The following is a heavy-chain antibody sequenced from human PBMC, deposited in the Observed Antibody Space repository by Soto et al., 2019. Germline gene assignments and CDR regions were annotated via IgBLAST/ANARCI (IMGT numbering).Heavy chain of an antibody. CDR1: GYTFTSYY. CDR3: AREVPFLEWFRGMAV. D-gene: IGHD3-3*01. Sequence: ASVKVSCKASGYTFTSYYMHWVRQAPGQGLEWMGIINPSGGSTSYAQKFQGRVTMTRDTSTSTVYMELSSLRSEDTAVYYCAREVPFLEWFRGMAVWGQGTTVTVSS. J-gene: IGHJ6*02. V-gene: IGHV1-46*01. CDR2: INPSGGST.